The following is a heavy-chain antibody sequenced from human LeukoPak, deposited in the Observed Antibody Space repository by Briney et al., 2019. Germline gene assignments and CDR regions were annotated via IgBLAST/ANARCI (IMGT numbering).Heavy chain of an antibody. V-gene: IGHV3-30*18. CDR3: AKNYDSSGYYSDAFDI. J-gene: IGHJ3*02. Sequence: GGSLRLSCAASGFTFSSYGMHWVRQAPGKGLEWVAVISYDGSNKYYADSVKGRFTISRDNSKNTLYLQMNSLRAEDTAVYYCAKNYDSSGYYSDAFDIWGQGTMVTVSS. CDR1: GFTFSSYG. D-gene: IGHD3-22*01. CDR2: ISYDGSNK.